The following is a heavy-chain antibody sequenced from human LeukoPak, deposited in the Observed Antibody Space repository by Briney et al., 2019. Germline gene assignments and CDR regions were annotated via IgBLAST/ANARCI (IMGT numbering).Heavy chain of an antibody. CDR1: GFTFSIYG. V-gene: IGHV3-30*02. CDR2: IRYDGSNK. CDR3: AKDRGYSYGSPDY. D-gene: IGHD5-18*01. Sequence: PGGSLRLSCAASGFTFSIYGMHWVRQAPGKGLEWVAFIRYDGSNKYYADSVKGRFTISRDNSKNTLYLQMNSLRAEDTSVFYCAKDRGYSYGSPDYWGQGTLVAVSS. J-gene: IGHJ4*02.